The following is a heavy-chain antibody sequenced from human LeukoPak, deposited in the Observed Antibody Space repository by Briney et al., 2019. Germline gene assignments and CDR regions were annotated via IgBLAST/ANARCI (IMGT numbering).Heavy chain of an antibody. CDR1: GYTFTSYA. Sequence: GASVKVSCKASGYTFTSYAMNWVRQAPGQGLEWMGWINPNSGGTNYAQKFQGRVTMTRDTSISTAYMELSRLRSDDTAVYYCAREGTSPYYDYVWGSYTDYWGQGTLVTVSS. V-gene: IGHV1-2*02. J-gene: IGHJ4*02. D-gene: IGHD3-16*01. CDR3: AREGTSPYYDYVWGSYTDY. CDR2: INPNSGGT.